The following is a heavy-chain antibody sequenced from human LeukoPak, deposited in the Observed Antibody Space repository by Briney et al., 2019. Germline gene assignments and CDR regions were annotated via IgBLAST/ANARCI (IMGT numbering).Heavy chain of an antibody. CDR2: INHSGST. CDR1: GGSFSGYY. J-gene: IGHJ4*02. V-gene: IGHV4-34*01. Sequence: SETLSLTCAVYGGSFSGYYWSWIRQPPGKGLEWIGEINHSGSTTYNASLKSRVTISVDTSKNQFSLKLSSVTAAATAVYYCARGQVLDYWGQGTLVTVSS. D-gene: IGHD2-2*01. CDR3: ARGQVLDY.